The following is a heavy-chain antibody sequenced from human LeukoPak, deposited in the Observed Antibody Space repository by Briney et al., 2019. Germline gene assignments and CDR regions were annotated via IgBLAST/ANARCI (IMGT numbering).Heavy chain of an antibody. D-gene: IGHD2-21*01. Sequence: SETLSLTCTVSGDSINTYSWHWIRQPPGKGLEWIGHFYYSGSTNYNPSLRSRVTISVDTSKNHFSLRLTSVTAADTAVYYCARRRQTGGDNGLHNWFDPWGQGILVTVSS. J-gene: IGHJ5*02. V-gene: IGHV4-59*08. CDR3: ARRRQTGGDNGLHNWFDP. CDR1: GDSINTYS. CDR2: FYYSGST.